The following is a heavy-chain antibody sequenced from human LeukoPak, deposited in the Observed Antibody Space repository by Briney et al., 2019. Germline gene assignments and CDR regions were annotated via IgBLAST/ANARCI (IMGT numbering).Heavy chain of an antibody. V-gene: IGHV1-2*06. CDR1: GYTFTGYY. CDR3: ARTYYDFWSGQLYYFDY. Sequence: EASVKVSCKASGYTFTGYYMHWVRQAPGQGLEWMGRINPNSGGTNYAQKFQGRVTMTRDTSISTAYMELSRLRSDDTAVYYCARTYYDFWSGQLYYFDYWGQGTLATVSS. D-gene: IGHD3-3*01. J-gene: IGHJ4*02. CDR2: INPNSGGT.